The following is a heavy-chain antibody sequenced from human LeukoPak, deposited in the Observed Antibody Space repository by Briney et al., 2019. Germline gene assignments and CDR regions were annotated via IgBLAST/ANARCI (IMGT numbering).Heavy chain of an antibody. V-gene: IGHV3-11*06. CDR2: ISSSSSYT. Sequence: PGGSLRLSCAASGFTFSDYYMSWIRQAPGKGLEWVSYISSSSSYTNYADSVEGRFTISRDNAKNSLYLQMNSLRAEDTAVYYCARDEDILTGYRGYDYWGQGTLVTVSS. CDR1: GFTFSDYY. D-gene: IGHD3-9*01. J-gene: IGHJ4*02. CDR3: ARDEDILTGYRGYDY.